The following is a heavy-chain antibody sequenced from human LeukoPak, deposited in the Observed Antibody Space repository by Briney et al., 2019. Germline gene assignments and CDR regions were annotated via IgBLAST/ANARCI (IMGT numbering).Heavy chain of an antibody. CDR2: ISSSGGTT. Sequence: GGSLRLSCTASGFTLSSYDVNWVRQAPGKGLEWVPFISSSGGTTHYAASVKGRFTISRDNAKKKVYLQMNRLRVDETGCYHCGRVGVRSGVTIGLDSWGPGTLVAVS. V-gene: IGHV3-48*03. D-gene: IGHD3-3*01. CDR3: GRVGVRSGVTIGLDS. CDR1: GFTLSSYD. J-gene: IGHJ4*02.